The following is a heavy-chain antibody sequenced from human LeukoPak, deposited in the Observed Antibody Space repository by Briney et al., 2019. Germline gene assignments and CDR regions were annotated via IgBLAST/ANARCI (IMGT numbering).Heavy chain of an antibody. D-gene: IGHD3-9*01. CDR1: GFTFSSYA. CDR3: AKDLHPKTDYPSDILTGPHY. J-gene: IGHJ4*02. V-gene: IGHV3-23*01. Sequence: GGSLRLSCTASGFTFSSYAMSWVRQAPGKGLEWVSAISGSGDGTYYADSVKGRFTISRDNSKNSLFLQMNSLRAEDTAVYYCAKDLHPKTDYPSDILTGPHYWGQGTLVTVSS. CDR2: ISGSGDGT.